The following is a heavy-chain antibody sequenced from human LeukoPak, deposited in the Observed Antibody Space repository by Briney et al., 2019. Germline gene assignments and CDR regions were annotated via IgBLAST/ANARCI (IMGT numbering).Heavy chain of an antibody. D-gene: IGHD2-2*02. V-gene: IGHV4-34*01. CDR3: AGRYLYYYYYYMDV. CDR1: GGSFSGYF. J-gene: IGHJ6*03. Sequence: SETLSLTCAVYGGSFSGYFWNWIRQPPGKGLEWIGEVNHTGSTNYNPSLKSRVTISVDTSKNQFSLKLTSITAADTAVYYCAGRYLYYYYYYMDVWGKGTTVTVSS. CDR2: VNHTGST.